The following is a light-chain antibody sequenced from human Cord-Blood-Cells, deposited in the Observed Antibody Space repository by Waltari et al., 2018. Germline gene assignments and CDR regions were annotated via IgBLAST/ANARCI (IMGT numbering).Light chain of an antibody. Sequence: QSVLTQPPSVSGAPGQRVTISCTGSSSNIGAGYDVHWYQQLPGTAPKLLIYGNGTLPSGVPDRFSCSKSGTSASLAITGLQAEDEADYYCQSYDSSLSGWVFGGGTKLTVL. J-gene: IGLJ3*02. CDR2: GNG. CDR1: SSNIGAGYD. V-gene: IGLV1-40*01. CDR3: QSYDSSLSGWV.